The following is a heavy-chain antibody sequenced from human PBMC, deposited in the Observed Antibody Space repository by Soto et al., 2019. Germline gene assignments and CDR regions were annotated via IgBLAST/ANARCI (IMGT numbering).Heavy chain of an antibody. D-gene: IGHD6-19*01. CDR3: ARESLRPIAVAGMGSEKYFDY. V-gene: IGHV1-2*04. Sequence: GASVKVSCKASGYTFTGYYMHWVRQAPGQGLEWMGWINPNSGGTNYAQKFQGWVTMTRDTSISTAYMELSRLRSDDTAVYYCARESLRPIAVAGMGSEKYFDYWGQGTLVTVSS. J-gene: IGHJ4*02. CDR2: INPNSGGT. CDR1: GYTFTGYY.